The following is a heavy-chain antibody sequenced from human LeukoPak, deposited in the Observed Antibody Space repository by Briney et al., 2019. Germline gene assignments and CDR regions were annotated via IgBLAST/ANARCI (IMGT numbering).Heavy chain of an antibody. CDR1: GFTFSSYG. Sequence: GGSLRLSCAASGFTFSSYGMHWVRQAPGKGLEWVAVISYDGSNKYYADSVKGRFTISRDNSKNTLYLQMNSLRAEDTAVYYCAKEKLYCTNGVCYKGWDYWGQGTLVTVSS. CDR3: AKEKLYCTNGVCYKGWDY. J-gene: IGHJ4*02. D-gene: IGHD2-8*01. CDR2: ISYDGSNK. V-gene: IGHV3-30*18.